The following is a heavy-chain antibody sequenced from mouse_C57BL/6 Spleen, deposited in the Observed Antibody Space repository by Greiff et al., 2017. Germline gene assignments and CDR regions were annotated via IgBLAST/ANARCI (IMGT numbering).Heavy chain of an antibody. Sequence: QVQLQQSGAELMKPGASVKLSCKATGYTFTGYWIEWVKQRPGHGLEWIGEIFPGVGSTNYNEKFKGKATFTADKSSNTAYMQLSSLTTEASAIXYCASKGCDQYDAMDYWGQGTTVTVSS. CDR1: GYTFTGYW. J-gene: IGHJ4*01. CDR2: IFPGVGST. CDR3: ASKGCDQYDAMDY. V-gene: IGHV1-9*01. D-gene: IGHD3-3*01.